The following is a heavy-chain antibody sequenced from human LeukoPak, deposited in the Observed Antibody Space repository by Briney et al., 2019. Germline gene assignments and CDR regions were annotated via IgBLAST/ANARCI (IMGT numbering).Heavy chain of an antibody. J-gene: IGHJ4*02. CDR3: AREHDYGDLYFDS. CDR2: ISSSGSTI. CDR1: GFTFSSYE. V-gene: IGHV3-48*03. Sequence: GGSLRLSCAASGFTFSSYEMNWVRQAPGKGLEWVSYISSSGSTIYYADSVKGRFTISRDNAKNSLYLKMNSLRAEDTAVYYCAREHDYGDLYFDSWGQGTLVTVSS. D-gene: IGHD4-17*01.